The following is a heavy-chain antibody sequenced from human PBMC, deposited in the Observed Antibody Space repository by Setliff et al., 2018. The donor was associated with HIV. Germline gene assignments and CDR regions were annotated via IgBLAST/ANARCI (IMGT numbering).Heavy chain of an antibody. J-gene: IGHJ6*03. Sequence: PSETLSLTCAVYGGSFSGYYWSWIRQPPGKGLGWIGEINHSGSTNYNPSLKSRVTISVDTSKNQFSLKLSSVTAADTAVYYCNIYYYYYMDVWGKGTTVTVSS. CDR3: NIYYYYYMDV. CDR2: INHSGST. CDR1: GGSFSGYY. V-gene: IGHV4-34*01.